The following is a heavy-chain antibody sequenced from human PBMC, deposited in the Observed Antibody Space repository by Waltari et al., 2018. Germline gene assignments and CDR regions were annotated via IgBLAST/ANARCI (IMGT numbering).Heavy chain of an antibody. Sequence: QVQLQQWGAGLLKPSETLSLTCAVYGGSFSGYYWSWIRQPPGKGLEWIGEINHSGSTNYNPPLKIRVTISVDTSKNQFSLKLSSVTAADTAVYYCARSPRWRGGGYYAPYDYWGQGTLVTVSS. J-gene: IGHJ4*02. CDR1: GGSFSGYY. CDR3: ARSPRWRGGGYYAPYDY. D-gene: IGHD3-3*01. V-gene: IGHV4-34*01. CDR2: INHSGST.